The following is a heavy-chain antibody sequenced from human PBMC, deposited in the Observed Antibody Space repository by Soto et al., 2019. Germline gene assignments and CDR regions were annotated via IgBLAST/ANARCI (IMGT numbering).Heavy chain of an antibody. D-gene: IGHD4-17*01. CDR1: GFTFSSYA. CDR2: ISGSGGST. J-gene: IGHJ2*01. Sequence: EVQRLASGGGLVQPGGSLRLSCAASGFTFSSYAMSWVRQAPGKGLEWVSAISGSGGSTYYADSVKGRFTISRDNSKNTLYLQMNSQRAEDTAVYYCAKAPDYGDYGNWYFDLWGRGTLVTVSS. CDR3: AKAPDYGDYGNWYFDL. V-gene: IGHV3-23*01.